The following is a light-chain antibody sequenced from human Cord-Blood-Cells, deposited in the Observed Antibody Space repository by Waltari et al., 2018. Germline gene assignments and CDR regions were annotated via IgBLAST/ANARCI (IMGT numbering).Light chain of an antibody. J-gene: IGKJ2*01. CDR1: QSISSY. CDR2: AAT. V-gene: IGKV1-39*01. CDR3: QQSYSTPYT. Sequence: DIQMTQSPSSLSASVVDRVTITCRASQSISSYLNWYQQQPEKAPKLLIYAATSLQSGVPSRCSGSGSGTDFTLTISSLQPEDFATYYCQQSYSTPYTFGQGTKLEIK.